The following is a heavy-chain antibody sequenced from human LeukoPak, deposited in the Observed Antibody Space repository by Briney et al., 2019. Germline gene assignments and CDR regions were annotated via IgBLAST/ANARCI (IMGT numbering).Heavy chain of an antibody. CDR2: MNPNSGNT. CDR3: ARATVTTVYYYYYMDV. V-gene: IGHV1-8*01. CDR1: GYTFTSYD. D-gene: IGHD4-17*01. Sequence: GASVKVSCKASGYTFTSYDINWVRQATGQGLEWMGWMNPNSGNTGYAQKFQGRVTMTRNTSISTAYMELSSLRSEDTAVYYCARATVTTVYYYYYMDVWGKGTTVTISS. J-gene: IGHJ6*03.